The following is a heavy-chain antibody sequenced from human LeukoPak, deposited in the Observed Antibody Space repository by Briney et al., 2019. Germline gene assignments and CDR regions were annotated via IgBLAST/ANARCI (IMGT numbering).Heavy chain of an antibody. D-gene: IGHD4-23*01. Sequence: AASVKVSCKVSGYTLTELSMHWVRQAPGKGLEWMGGFDPEDGETIYAQKFQGRVTMTGDTSTDTAYMELSSLRSEDTAVYYCAADWVHDYGGNSGGYWGQGTLVTVSS. J-gene: IGHJ4*02. CDR2: FDPEDGET. CDR3: AADWVHDYGGNSGGY. CDR1: GYTLTELS. V-gene: IGHV1-24*01.